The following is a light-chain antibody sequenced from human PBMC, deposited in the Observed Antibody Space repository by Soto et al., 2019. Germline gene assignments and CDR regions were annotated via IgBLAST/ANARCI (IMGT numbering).Light chain of an antibody. CDR3: QQYDSYPLT. V-gene: IGKV1-5*03. J-gene: IGKJ4*01. Sequence: DIQMTQSPSTLSASVGDRFIITCRASQSVSGWLAWYQQRPGKAPNLLIYKASTLKTGVPLRFSGSGSGTEFTLTISTLQPDDFATYYCQQYDSYPLTFGGGTKVEIK. CDR2: KAS. CDR1: QSVSGW.